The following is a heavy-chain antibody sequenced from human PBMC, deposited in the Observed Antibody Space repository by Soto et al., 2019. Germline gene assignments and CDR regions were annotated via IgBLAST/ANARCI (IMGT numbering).Heavy chain of an antibody. CDR1: GYTFTSYD. J-gene: IGHJ4*02. D-gene: IGHD3-9*01. CDR3: ARGVIELDILTPGGY. Sequence: QVQLVQSGAEVKKPGASVKVSCKASGYTFTSYDINWVRQATGQGLEWMGWMNPNSGNTGYAQKLQGRVTRTRNTSISKAYMELSSLRSEDTAVYYCARGVIELDILTPGGYWGQGTLVTVSS. V-gene: IGHV1-8*01. CDR2: MNPNSGNT.